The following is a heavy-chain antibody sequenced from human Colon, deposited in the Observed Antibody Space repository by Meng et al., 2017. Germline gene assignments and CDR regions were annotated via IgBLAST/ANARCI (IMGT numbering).Heavy chain of an antibody. CDR3: ARRYCSTTSCLIDY. CDR2: ISTSGSTI. D-gene: IGHD2-2*01. J-gene: IGHJ4*02. CDR1: GFTFSTYE. V-gene: IGHV3-48*03. Sequence: GESLKISCAASGFTFSTYEMNWVRQPPGKGLEWVSYISTSGSTIYNADSVKGRFTISRDNTNTSLFLQMSGLRVGHTAVYYCARRYCSTTSCLIDYWGQGTLVTVSS.